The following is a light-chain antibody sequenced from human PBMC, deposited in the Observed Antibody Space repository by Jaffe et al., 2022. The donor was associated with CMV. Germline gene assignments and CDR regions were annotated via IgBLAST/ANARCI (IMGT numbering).Light chain of an antibody. CDR1: SSDFGAYSY. V-gene: IGLV2-14*03. Sequence: QSALTQPASVSGSPGQSITISCSGTSSDFGAYSYVSWYQQHPGKAPKLMIYNVSNRPSGVSIRFSGSKSGNTASLTISGLQAEDEADYYCSSYTSSATYVFGTGTKVTVL. CDR2: NVS. J-gene: IGLJ1*01. CDR3: SSYTSSATYV.